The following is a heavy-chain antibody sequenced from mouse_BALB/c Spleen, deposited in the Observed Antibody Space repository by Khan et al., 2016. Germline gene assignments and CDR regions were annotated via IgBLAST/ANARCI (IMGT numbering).Heavy chain of an antibody. V-gene: IGHV9-3-1*01. Sequence: QIQLVQSGPELKKPGETVKISCKASGYTFTNYGMNWVKQAPGEGLKWMGWMNTYTGEPTYADDFKGRFAFSLKTSARTASLQINNLTNEDTATYVCARDDASDGYGDSSVWAAATTVTVSS. CDR1: GYTFTNYG. CDR3: ARDDASDGYGDSSV. D-gene: IGHD3-2*02. J-gene: IGHJ1*01. CDR2: MNTYTGEP.